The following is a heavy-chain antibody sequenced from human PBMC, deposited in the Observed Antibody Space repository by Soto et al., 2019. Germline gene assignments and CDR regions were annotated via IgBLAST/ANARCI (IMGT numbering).Heavy chain of an antibody. CDR2: ISSSSSYI. V-gene: IGHV3-21*01. D-gene: IGHD1-26*01. CDR3: ARDTCELRRTRPIDY. CDR1: GFTFSSYS. J-gene: IGHJ4*02. Sequence: GGSLRLSCAASGFTFSSYSTNWVRQAPGKGLEWVSSISSSSSYIYYADSVKGRFTISRDNAKNSLYLQMNSLRAEDTAVYYCARDTCELRRTRPIDYWGQGTLVTVSS.